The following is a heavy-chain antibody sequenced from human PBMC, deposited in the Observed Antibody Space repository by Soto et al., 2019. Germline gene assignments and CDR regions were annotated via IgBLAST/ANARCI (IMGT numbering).Heavy chain of an antibody. CDR3: AISPGYCSGGSCYTDY. D-gene: IGHD2-15*01. V-gene: IGHV4-39*01. Sequence: QLQLQESGPGLVKPSETLSLTCTVSGGSISSSSYYWGWIRQPPGKGLEWIGSIYYSGSTYYNPSLKSRVTISVDTSKNQFSLKLSSVTAADTAVYYCAISPGYCSGGSCYTDYWGQGTLVTVSS. CDR2: IYYSGST. CDR1: GGSISSSSYY. J-gene: IGHJ4*02.